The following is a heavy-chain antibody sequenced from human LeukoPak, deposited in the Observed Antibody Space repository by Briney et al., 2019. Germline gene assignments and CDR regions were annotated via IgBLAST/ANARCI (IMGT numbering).Heavy chain of an antibody. V-gene: IGHV1-8*01. CDR1: GYTFTSYD. CDR2: MNPNSGNT. J-gene: IGHJ6*03. CDR3: ARGLYGSGSYFVYYYYYMDV. D-gene: IGHD3-10*01. Sequence: GASVKVSCKASGYTFTSYDINWVRQATGQGLEWMGWMNPNSGNTGYAQKFQGRVTMTRNTSISTAYMELSSLRSEDTAVYYCARGLYGSGSYFVYYYYYMDVWGKGTTVTNSS.